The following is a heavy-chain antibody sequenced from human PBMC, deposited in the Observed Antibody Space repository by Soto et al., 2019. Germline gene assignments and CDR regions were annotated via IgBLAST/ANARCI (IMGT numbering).Heavy chain of an antibody. V-gene: IGHV4-39*01. Sequence: SETLSLTCTVSGGSISSSSYYWGWIRQPPGKGLEWIGSIYYSGSTYYNPSLKSRVTISVDTSKNQFSLKLSSVTAADTAVYYCAGLSTYYDFWSGYSPESYGMDVWGQGTTVT. J-gene: IGHJ6*02. D-gene: IGHD3-3*01. CDR2: IYYSGST. CDR3: AGLSTYYDFWSGYSPESYGMDV. CDR1: GGSISSSSYY.